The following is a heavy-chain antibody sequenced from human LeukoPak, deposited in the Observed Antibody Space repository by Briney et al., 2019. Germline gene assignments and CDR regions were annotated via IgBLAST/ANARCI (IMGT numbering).Heavy chain of an antibody. D-gene: IGHD1-14*01. CDR3: VRDWDHFDFDS. J-gene: IGHJ5*01. Sequence: GGSLRLSCAASGFTFSSYWMSWVRQAPGKGLVWVSRIKGDGSHTVYADSVKGRFTISRDNAKNTLYLQMKSLRDEDTAVYYCVRDWDHFDFDSWGQGTLVTVSS. CDR1: GFTFSSYW. CDR2: IKGDGSHT. V-gene: IGHV3-74*01.